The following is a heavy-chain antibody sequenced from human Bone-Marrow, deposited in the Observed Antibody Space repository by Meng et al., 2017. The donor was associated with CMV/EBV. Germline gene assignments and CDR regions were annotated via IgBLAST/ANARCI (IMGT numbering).Heavy chain of an antibody. CDR2: INVYNGKR. Sequence: ASVKVSCKASGYTFTSYGISWVRQAPGQGLEWMGWINVYNGKRDYAQKFNVRVTMTTDTSTSTAYMELRSLRSDDTATYYGARERGYCSSINCFKEGMNDWGQGSTVTVSS. D-gene: IGHD2-2*01. J-gene: IGHJ6*02. CDR1: GYTFTSYG. V-gene: IGHV1-18*01. CDR3: ARERGYCSSINCFKEGMND.